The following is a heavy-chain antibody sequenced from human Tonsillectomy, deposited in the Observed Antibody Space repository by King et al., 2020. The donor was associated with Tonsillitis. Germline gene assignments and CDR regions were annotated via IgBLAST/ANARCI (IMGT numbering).Heavy chain of an antibody. D-gene: IGHD4-17*01. J-gene: IGHJ6*03. CDR1: GGSISSYY. CDR3: ARRVYGDAPMDV. V-gene: IGHV4-59*08. CDR2: IYYSGST. Sequence: AQLQESGPGLVKPSETLSLTCTVSGGSISSYYWSWIRQPPGKGLEWIGYIYYSGSTNYNPSLKSRVTISVDTSKNQFSLKLSSVTAADTAVYYCARRVYGDAPMDVWGKGTTVTVSS.